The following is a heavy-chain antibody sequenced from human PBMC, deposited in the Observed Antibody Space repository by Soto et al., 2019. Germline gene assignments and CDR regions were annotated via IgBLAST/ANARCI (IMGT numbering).Heavy chain of an antibody. D-gene: IGHD3-10*01. V-gene: IGHV1-18*01. CDR2: ISANNGNT. CDR1: GYSFTTYG. CDR3: ARLKQLVCMDV. Sequence: QVQLVQSGDEVKKPGTSVKVSCKASGYSFTTYGIIWVRQAPGQGLEWMAWISANNGNTKYAQNLQGRVSLTTDTSTSTAYMELRSLRSDDTAVYYCARLKQLVCMDVWGQGRKVTVSS. J-gene: IGHJ6*02.